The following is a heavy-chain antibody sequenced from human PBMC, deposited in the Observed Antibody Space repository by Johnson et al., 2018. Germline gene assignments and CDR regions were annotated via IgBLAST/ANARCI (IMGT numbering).Heavy chain of an antibody. Sequence: QVQLVQSGGGVVQPGRSLSLSCAGSGFTFSSYPMHWARQAPGKGLEWVAVISNDGSNKYYADSVKGRFTISRDNSKNTLYLQMNSLRAEDTAVYYCAKKGDGYSSSSSAFEIWGQGTMVTVSS. CDR1: GFTFSSYP. D-gene: IGHD6-6*01. CDR2: ISNDGSNK. J-gene: IGHJ3*02. V-gene: IGHV3-30-3*02. CDR3: AKKGDGYSSSSSAFEI.